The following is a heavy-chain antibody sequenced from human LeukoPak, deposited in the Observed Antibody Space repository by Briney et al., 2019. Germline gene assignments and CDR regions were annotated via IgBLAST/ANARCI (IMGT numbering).Heavy chain of an antibody. CDR2: IYGSGST. D-gene: IGHD5-18*01. CDR3: AREGDDGYSFGYPITY. V-gene: IGHV4-4*07. J-gene: IGHJ4*02. Sequence: MTSETLPLTCTVSGGSVSNYYWSWIRQSAGKGLEWIGRIYGSGSTNYSPSLKSRVTMSLDTSKNQFSLKLSSVTAADTAVYYCAREGDDGYSFGYPITYWGQGSLVTVSS. CDR1: GGSVSNYY.